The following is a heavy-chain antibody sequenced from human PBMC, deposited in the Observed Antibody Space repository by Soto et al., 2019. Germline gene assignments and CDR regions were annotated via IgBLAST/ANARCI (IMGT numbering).Heavy chain of an antibody. D-gene: IGHD2-2*01. J-gene: IGHJ6*02. V-gene: IGHV1-69*01. CDR2: IIPISDTT. CDR3: ARSQGSSTSLEIYYYYYYGMDV. CDR1: GGTFSSYA. Sequence: QVQLVQSGAEVKKPGSSVKVSCKASGGTFSSYAISWVRQAPGQGLEWMGGIIPISDTTNYAQKFQGRVTFTADESTSKAYMELSSLRSEDTAVYYCARSQGSSTSLEIYYYYYYGMDVWGQGTTVTVSS.